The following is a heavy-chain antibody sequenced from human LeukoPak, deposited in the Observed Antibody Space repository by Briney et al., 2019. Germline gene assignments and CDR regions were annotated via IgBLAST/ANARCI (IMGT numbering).Heavy chain of an antibody. V-gene: IGHV4-4*09. D-gene: IGHD1-26*01. J-gene: IGHJ5*02. CDR3: AGEWELRGFDP. Sequence: SETLSLTCTVSGGSISSYYWSWIRQPPGKVLEWIGYIYTSGSTNYNPSLKSRVTISVDTSKNQFSLKLSSVTAADTAVYYCAGEWELRGFDPWGQGTLVTVSS. CDR1: GGSISSYY. CDR2: IYTSGST.